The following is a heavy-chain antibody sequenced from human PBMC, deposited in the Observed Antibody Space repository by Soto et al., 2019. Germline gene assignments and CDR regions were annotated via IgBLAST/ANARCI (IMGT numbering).Heavy chain of an antibody. Sequence: QVQLVESGGGVVQPGRSLRLSCAASGFTFSSYAMHWVRQAPGKGLEWVAVISYDGSNKYYADSVKGRFTISRDNSKNTLYLQMNSLRAEDTAVYYCASTEAVVGAINYWGQGTLVNVSS. CDR1: GFTFSSYA. D-gene: IGHD1-26*01. CDR3: ASTEAVVGAINY. J-gene: IGHJ4*02. V-gene: IGHV3-30-3*01. CDR2: ISYDGSNK.